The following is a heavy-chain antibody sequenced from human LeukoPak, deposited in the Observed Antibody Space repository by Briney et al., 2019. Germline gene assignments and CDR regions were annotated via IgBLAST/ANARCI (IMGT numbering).Heavy chain of an antibody. J-gene: IGHJ4*02. D-gene: IGHD6-6*01. CDR1: GGSISSSTYY. CDR3: ARHFRQLEAINY. Sequence: KPSETLSLTCTVSGGSISSSTYYWGWIRQPPGKGLEWIGSIFYSGTTYYNPSLRSRVAISVDTSKNQFALKLSSVTAADTAVYYCARHFRQLEAINYWGQGTLVTVS. CDR2: IFYSGTT. V-gene: IGHV4-39*01.